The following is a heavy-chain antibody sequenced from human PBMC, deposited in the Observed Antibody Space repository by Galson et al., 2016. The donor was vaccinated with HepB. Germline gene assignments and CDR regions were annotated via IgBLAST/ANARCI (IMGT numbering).Heavy chain of an antibody. V-gene: IGHV3-30-3*01. CDR2: ISYDGSNK. Sequence: SLRLSCAASGFTFSSYAMHWVRQAPGKGLEWVAVISYDGSNKYYADSVKGRFTISRDNSKNTLYLQKNSRSAEDTAVYYCARVDMQWLLIGAFDIWGQGTMVTVSS. CDR3: ARVDMQWLLIGAFDI. J-gene: IGHJ3*02. D-gene: IGHD6-19*01. CDR1: GFTFSSYA.